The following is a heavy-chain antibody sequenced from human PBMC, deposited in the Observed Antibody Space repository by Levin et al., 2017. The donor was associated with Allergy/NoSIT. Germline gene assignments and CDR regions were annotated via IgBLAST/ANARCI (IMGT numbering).Heavy chain of an antibody. V-gene: IGHV3-48*02. CDR3: ARGGSSSWSFDY. CDR1: GFTFSSYS. J-gene: IGHJ4*02. D-gene: IGHD6-13*01. CDR2: ISSRSSTI. Sequence: GESLKISCAASGFTFSSYSISWVRQAPGKGLEWVSYISSRSSTIYYADSVKGRFNISRDNAKNSLYLQMNSLRDEDTAVYYCARGGSSSWSFDYWGQGTLVTVSS.